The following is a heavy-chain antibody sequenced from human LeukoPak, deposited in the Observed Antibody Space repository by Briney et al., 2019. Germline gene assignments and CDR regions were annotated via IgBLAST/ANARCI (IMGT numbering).Heavy chain of an antibody. J-gene: IGHJ4*02. V-gene: IGHV3-30*02. CDR2: IRYDGSNK. CDR3: ARDIVGIEDIIAAAGFPPH. D-gene: IGHD6-13*01. CDR1: GLTFSSYG. Sequence: PGGSLRLSCAASGLTFSSYGMHWVRQAPGKGLEWVAFIRYDGSNKYYADSVKGRFTISRDNSKNTLYLQMNSLRAEDTAVYYCARDIVGIEDIIAAAGFPPHWGQGTLVTVSS.